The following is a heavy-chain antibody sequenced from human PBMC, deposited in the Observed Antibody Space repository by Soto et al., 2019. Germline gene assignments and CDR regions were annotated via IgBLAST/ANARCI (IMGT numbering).Heavy chain of an antibody. D-gene: IGHD2-21*02. CDR1: GGSMSGYY. CDR2: IYDSGTT. CDR3: ARVSHIVVVPAIRGAFDI. V-gene: IGHV4-59*01. Sequence: QVQLQESGPGLEEASETLSLTCTVSGGSMSGYYWSWIRQPPGKGLEWIGFIYDSGTTNYNPSLKSRGAISIDTSKNQFSLKLTSVTAADTAVYYCARVSHIVVVPAIRGAFDIWGQETMITVSS. J-gene: IGHJ3*02.